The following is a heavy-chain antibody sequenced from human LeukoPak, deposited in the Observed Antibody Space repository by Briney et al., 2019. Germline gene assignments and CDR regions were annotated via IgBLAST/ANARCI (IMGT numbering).Heavy chain of an antibody. CDR1: GFTFSSYA. CDR3: ARDPPHGMDV. V-gene: IGHV3-23*01. Sequence: PGGSLRLSCAASGFTFSSYAMSWVRQAPGKGLEWVSAISGSGGSTYYADSVKGRFTFSRDDSQNMLYLQMNSLRAEDTAIYYCARDPPHGMDVWGQGTTVTVSS. CDR2: ISGSGGST. J-gene: IGHJ6*02.